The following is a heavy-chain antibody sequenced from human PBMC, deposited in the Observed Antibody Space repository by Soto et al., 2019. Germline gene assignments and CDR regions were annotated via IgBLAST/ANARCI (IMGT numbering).Heavy chain of an antibody. Sequence: QVQLVQSGAELKKPGSSVKVSCKASGGSFSNFGISWVRQAPRQGLEWMGGIVPVFGRPNYAQRFRGRLTITADESTSTGYMELISLRSDDTAVYYCAREGSGYNFWGQGTQVTVSS. CDR3: AREGSGYNF. V-gene: IGHV1-69*01. CDR2: IVPVFGRP. J-gene: IGHJ4*02. CDR1: GGSFSNFG. D-gene: IGHD5-12*01.